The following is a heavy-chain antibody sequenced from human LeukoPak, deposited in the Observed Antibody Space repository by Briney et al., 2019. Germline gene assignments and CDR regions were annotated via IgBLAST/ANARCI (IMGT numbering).Heavy chain of an antibody. CDR3: ARHNLEWLLYVDY. D-gene: IGHD3-3*01. CDR2: IYYSGST. J-gene: IGHJ4*02. CDR1: GGSISSSSYY. V-gene: IGHV4-39*01. Sequence: SETLSLTCTVTGGSISSSSYYWGWIRQPPGKGLEWIGSIYYSGSTYYNPPLKSRVTISVDTSKNQFSLKRSSVTAADTAVYYCARHNLEWLLYVDYWGQGTLVTVSS.